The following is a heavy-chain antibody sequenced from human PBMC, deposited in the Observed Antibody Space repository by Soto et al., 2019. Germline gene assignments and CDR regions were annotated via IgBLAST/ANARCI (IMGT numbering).Heavy chain of an antibody. CDR3: ATAWIQLCSKDFYGMDV. J-gene: IGHJ6*02. Sequence: WASVKVSCKVSGYTLTELSMHWVRQAPGKGLEWMGGFDPEDGETIYAQKFQGRVTMTEDTSTDTAYMELSSLRSEDTAVYYCATAWIQLCSKDFYGMDVWGQGTTVTVSS. CDR2: FDPEDGET. CDR1: GYTLTELS. D-gene: IGHD5-18*01. V-gene: IGHV1-24*01.